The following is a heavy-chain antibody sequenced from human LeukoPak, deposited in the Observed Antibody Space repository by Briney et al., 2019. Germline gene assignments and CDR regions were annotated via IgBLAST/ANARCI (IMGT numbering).Heavy chain of an antibody. D-gene: IGHD6-13*01. V-gene: IGHV1-69*13. CDR3: ARLIAAAAPFDY. J-gene: IGHJ4*02. CDR1: EGTFSSYG. Sequence: ASVQVSCKASEGTFSSYGISWVRQAPGQGLEWMGGIIPIFGTANYAQKFQGRVTITADESTSTAYMELSSLRSEDTAVYYCARLIAAAAPFDYWGQGTLVTVSS. CDR2: IIPIFGTA.